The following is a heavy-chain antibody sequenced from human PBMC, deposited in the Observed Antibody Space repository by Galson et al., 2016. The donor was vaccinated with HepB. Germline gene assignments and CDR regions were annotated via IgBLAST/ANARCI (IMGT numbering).Heavy chain of an antibody. V-gene: IGHV2-70*13. CDR1: GFSLNTAGMC. CDR2: INWDGEK. J-gene: IGHJ5*02. Sequence: PALVKPTQTLTLTCTFTGFSLNTAGMCLTWIRQPPGKALEWLALINWDGEKFYSTSLKTRLTISKDTSKNQVFLTMTNIDPVDTATYYCARGELGVISHLDHWGHGNLVTVSS. D-gene: IGHD2-21*01. CDR3: ARGELGVISHLDH.